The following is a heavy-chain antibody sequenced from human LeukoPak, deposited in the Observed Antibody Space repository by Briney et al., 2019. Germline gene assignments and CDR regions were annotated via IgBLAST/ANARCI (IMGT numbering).Heavy chain of an antibody. CDR3: ARGAPDSSSYYYYYYMHV. J-gene: IGHJ6*03. CDR2: MNPNSGNT. V-gene: IGHV1-8*01. Sequence: ASVKVSCKASGYTFTSYDINWVRQATGQGLEWMGWMNPNSGNTGYAQKFQGRVAMTRNTSISTAYMELSSLRSEDTAVYYRARGAPDSSSYYYYYYMHVWGKGTTVTVSS. CDR1: GYTFTSYD. D-gene: IGHD6-6*01.